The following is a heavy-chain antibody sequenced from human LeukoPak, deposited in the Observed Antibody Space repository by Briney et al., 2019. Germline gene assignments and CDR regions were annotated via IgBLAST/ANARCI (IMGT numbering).Heavy chain of an antibody. J-gene: IGHJ6*04. V-gene: IGHV4-59*01. D-gene: IGHD3-9*01. CDR2: IYYSGST. CDR3: SRQKTAYDILTGSYYYYGMDV. CDR1: GGSISSYY. Sequence: SETLSLTCTGSGGSISSYYWSWIRQPPGKGLEWIGSIYYSGSTNYNPSLMSRVTISVHTSKTQFSLKLSSVTAADTAVYYFSRQKTAYDILTGSYYYYGMDVWGKGTTVTVSS.